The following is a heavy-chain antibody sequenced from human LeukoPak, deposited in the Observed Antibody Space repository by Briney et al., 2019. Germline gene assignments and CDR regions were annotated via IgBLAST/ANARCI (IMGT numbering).Heavy chain of an antibody. V-gene: IGHV3-48*04. Sequence: GGSLRLSCAASGFTFSTYSMNWVRQAPGKGLDWVSYISTSSSTIYYADSVKGRFTISRDNAKNSLSLEMNSLRAEDTAVYYCARGFHYGLDVWGQGTTVTVSS. CDR3: ARGFHYGLDV. D-gene: IGHD3-10*01. CDR2: ISTSSSTI. J-gene: IGHJ6*02. CDR1: GFTFSTYS.